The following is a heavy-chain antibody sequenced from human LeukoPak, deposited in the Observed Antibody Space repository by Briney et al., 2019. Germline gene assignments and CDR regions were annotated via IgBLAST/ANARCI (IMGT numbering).Heavy chain of an antibody. CDR2: IYSGGST. CDR3: ARDYGITMNQGRGYYYYMDV. CDR1: GFTVSSNY. Sequence: GGSLRLSCAASGFTVSSNYMSWVRQAPGKGLEWVSVIYSGGSTYYADSVKGRFTISRDNSKNTLYLQMNSLRAEDTAVYYCARDYGITMNQGRGYYYYMDVWGKGTTVTVSS. D-gene: IGHD3-22*01. J-gene: IGHJ6*03. V-gene: IGHV3-53*01.